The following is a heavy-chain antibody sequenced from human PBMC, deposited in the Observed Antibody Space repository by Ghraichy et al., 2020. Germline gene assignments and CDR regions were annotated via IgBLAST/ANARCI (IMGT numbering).Heavy chain of an antibody. V-gene: IGHV2-26*01. J-gene: IGHJ5*02. CDR2: IFSNDEK. Sequence: SGPTLVKPTETLTLTCTVSGFSLSNARMGVSWIRQPPGKALEWLAHIFSNDEKSYSTSLKSRLTISKDTSKSQVVLTMTNMDPVDTATYYCARILGYCSSTSCPGNWFDPWGQGTLVTVSS. CDR1: GFSLSNARMG. D-gene: IGHD2-2*03. CDR3: ARILGYCSSTSCPGNWFDP.